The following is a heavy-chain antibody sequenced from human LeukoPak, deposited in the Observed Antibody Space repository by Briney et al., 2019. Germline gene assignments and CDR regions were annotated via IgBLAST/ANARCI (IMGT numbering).Heavy chain of an antibody. Sequence: PSETLSLTGAVYGGSFSGYYWSWIRQPPGKGLEWIGEINHSGSTNYNPSLKSRVTISVDTSKNQFSLKLSSVTAADTAVYYCATAPPYQLLNWFDPWGQGTLVTVSS. CDR2: INHSGST. J-gene: IGHJ5*02. V-gene: IGHV4-34*01. CDR1: GGSFSGYY. D-gene: IGHD2-2*01. CDR3: ATAPPYQLLNWFDP.